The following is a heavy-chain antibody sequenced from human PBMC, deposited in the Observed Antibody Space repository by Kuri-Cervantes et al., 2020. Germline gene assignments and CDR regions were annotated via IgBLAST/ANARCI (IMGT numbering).Heavy chain of an antibody. D-gene: IGHD2-2*01. V-gene: IGHV3-30-3*01. J-gene: IGHJ3*02. CDR3: ARASTNAFDI. CDR1: GFTFSSYA. CDR2: ISYDGSNK. Sequence: GGSLRLSCAASGFTFSSYAMHWVRQAPGKGLEWVAVISYDGSNKYYADSAKGRFTTSRDNSKNTLYLQMNSLRAEDTAVYYCARASTNAFDIWGQGTMVTVSS.